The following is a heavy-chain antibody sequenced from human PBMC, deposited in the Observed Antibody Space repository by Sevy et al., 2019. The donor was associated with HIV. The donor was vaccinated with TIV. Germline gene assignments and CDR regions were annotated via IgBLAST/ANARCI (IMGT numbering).Heavy chain of an antibody. J-gene: IGHJ3*02. CDR2: IKGDGSEA. D-gene: IGHD3-22*01. V-gene: IGHV3-7*01. Sequence: GGSLRLSCAASGFTLRDYYMTWIRQAPGKGLEWVASIKGDGSEAFYVDSVRGRYTILRDNSKNSVYLEMSSLRDEDTALYYCASLGFFDTRGPTTEDASDMWGQGTMVTVSS. CDR3: ASLGFFDTRGPTTEDASDM. CDR1: GFTLRDYY.